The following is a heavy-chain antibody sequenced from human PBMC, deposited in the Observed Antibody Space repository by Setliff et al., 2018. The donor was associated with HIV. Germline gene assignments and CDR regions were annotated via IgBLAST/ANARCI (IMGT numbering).Heavy chain of an antibody. CDR2: INTNTGNP. V-gene: IGHV7-4-1*01. CDR3: TRDHTPPPNYDFWSGQIDLRNIFYYMDV. D-gene: IGHD3-3*01. Sequence: ASVKVSCKASGYSLTSYSINWVRQAPGQGPEWMGYINTNTGNPTYAQGFTGRFVFSVDTPVNTAYLYIFSLKAEDTAVYYCTRDHTPPPNYDFWSGQIDLRNIFYYMDVWGTGSPVTVSS. CDR1: GYSLTSYS. J-gene: IGHJ6*03.